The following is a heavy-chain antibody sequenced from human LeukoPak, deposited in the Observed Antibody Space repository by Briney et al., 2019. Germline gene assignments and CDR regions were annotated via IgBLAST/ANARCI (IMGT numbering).Heavy chain of an antibody. CDR3: ASRYYYGSGSYQPFDY. CDR1: GGTFSSYA. J-gene: IGHJ4*02. D-gene: IGHD3-10*01. Sequence: SVKVSCKASGGTFSSYAISWVRQAPGQGLEWMGGIIPIFGTANYAQKFQGRVTITADESTSTAYMELSSLRSEDTAVYYCASRYYYGSGSYQPFDYWGQGTLVTVSS. CDR2: IIPIFGTA. V-gene: IGHV1-69*13.